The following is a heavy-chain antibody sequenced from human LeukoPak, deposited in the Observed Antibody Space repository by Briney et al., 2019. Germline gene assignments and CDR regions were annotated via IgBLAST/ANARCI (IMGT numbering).Heavy chain of an antibody. J-gene: IGHJ6*02. D-gene: IGHD6-6*01. V-gene: IGHV3-30*18. CDR3: AKDRRIAARLYYYGMDV. CDR1: GFTFSSYG. CDR2: ISYDGSNK. Sequence: GGSLRLSCAASGFTFSSYGMHWVRQAPGKGLEWVAVISYDGSNKYYADSVKGRFTISRDNSKNTLYLQMNSLRAEDTAVYYCAKDRRIAARLYYYGMDVWGQGTTVTVSS.